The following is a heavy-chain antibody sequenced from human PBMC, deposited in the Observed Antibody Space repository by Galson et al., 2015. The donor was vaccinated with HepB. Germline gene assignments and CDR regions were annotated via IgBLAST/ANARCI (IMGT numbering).Heavy chain of an antibody. CDR1: GFTFTPYT. V-gene: IGHV3-21*01. Sequence: SLRLSCAASGFTFTPYTMNWVRQAPGKGLEWVSSITTDGTYIYYADSLKGRFTISRDNAKNSLYLQMNSLRGEDTAVYYCAREGRDRGVRYFDHWGQGTLVTVSS. D-gene: IGHD3-10*01. J-gene: IGHJ4*02. CDR3: AREGRDRGVRYFDH. CDR2: ITTDGTYI.